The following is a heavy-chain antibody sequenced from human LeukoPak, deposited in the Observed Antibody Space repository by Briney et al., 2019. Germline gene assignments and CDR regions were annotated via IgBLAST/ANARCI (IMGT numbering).Heavy chain of an antibody. V-gene: IGHV3-21*01. CDR1: GFTFSDYW. J-gene: IGHJ4*02. CDR3: ARVPHAMVRGVIITEFYFDY. CDR2: ISSSSNYI. D-gene: IGHD3-10*01. Sequence: PGGSLRLSCAASGFTFSDYWMTWVRQAPGKGLEWVSSISSSSNYIYYADSVKGRFTISRDNAKNSLYLQMNSLRAEDTAVYYCARVPHAMVRGVIITEFYFDYWGQGTLVTVSS.